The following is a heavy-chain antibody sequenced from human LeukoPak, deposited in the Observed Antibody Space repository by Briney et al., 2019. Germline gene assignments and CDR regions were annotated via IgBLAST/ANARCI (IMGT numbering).Heavy chain of an antibody. CDR1: GFTFSSYG. J-gene: IGHJ3*02. CDR2: IRYDGSKK. CDR3: ARSLRNAFDI. Sequence: GGSLRLSCAASGFTFSSYGMHWVRQAPGKGLEWVAFIRYDGSKKYYADSVKGRFTISRDNSKNTLYLQMNSLRAEDTAVYYCARSLRNAFDIWGQGTMVTVSS. D-gene: IGHD3-3*01. V-gene: IGHV3-33*08.